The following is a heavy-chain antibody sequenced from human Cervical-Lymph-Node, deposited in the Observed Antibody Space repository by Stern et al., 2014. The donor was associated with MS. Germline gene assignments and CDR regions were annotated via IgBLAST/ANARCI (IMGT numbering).Heavy chain of an antibody. CDR3: ANPLPYAN. CDR1: GVAFASYP. V-gene: IGHV1-46*03. J-gene: IGHJ1*01. Sequence: VKLLESGPEVMKPAASVKVSCTSSGVAFASYPIHWLRQAPGPQPALTGIGNPSDGRTTHAQTFQGRVTMTRDTSTRTVYMEWSSLRVEDTAMYFCANPLPYANWGQGTRVTVSS. D-gene: IGHD4-17*01. CDR2: GNPSDGRT.